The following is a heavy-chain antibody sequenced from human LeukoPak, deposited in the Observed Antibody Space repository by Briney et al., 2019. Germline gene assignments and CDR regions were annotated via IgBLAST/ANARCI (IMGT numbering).Heavy chain of an antibody. D-gene: IGHD2-2*01. J-gene: IGHJ6*04. CDR1: GFTFSDYY. CDR3: AKSQTPVVPAAMSGMDV. Sequence: GGSLRLSCAASGFTFSDYYMSWIRQAPGKGLEWVSYISSSGSTIYYADSVKGRFTISRDNSKNTLYLQMNSLRAEDTAVYYCAKSQTPVVPAAMSGMDVWGKGTTVTVSS. CDR2: ISSSGSTI. V-gene: IGHV3-11*04.